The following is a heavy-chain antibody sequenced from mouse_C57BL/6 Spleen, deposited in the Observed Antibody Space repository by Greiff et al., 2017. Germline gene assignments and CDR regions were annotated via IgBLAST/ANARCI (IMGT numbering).Heavy chain of an antibody. CDR1: GYAFSSYW. J-gene: IGHJ4*01. D-gene: IGHD3-2*02. CDR2: IYPGDGDT. V-gene: IGHV1-80*01. Sequence: QVQLQQSGAELVKPAASVKISCKASGYAFSSYWMNWVKQRPGKGLEWIGQIYPGDGDTNYNGKFKGKATLTADKSSSTAYMQLSSLTSEDSAVYFCASGSGYPYSYAMDYGGQGTSVTVSS. CDR3: ASGSGYPYSYAMDY.